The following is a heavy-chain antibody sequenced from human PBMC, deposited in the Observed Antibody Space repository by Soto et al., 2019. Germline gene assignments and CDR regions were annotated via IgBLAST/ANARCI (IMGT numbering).Heavy chain of an antibody. CDR2: IIPVFGTA. Sequence: QVQLVQSGAEVKKPGSSVKVSCKASGGTLSNYGISWVRQAPGQGLEWMGGIIPVFGTANYAQKFQGRVTITADESTTTVYRDVSSLRSDDTAVYYCARGDATKIVVTTYYGMDVWGQGTTGTVSS. V-gene: IGHV1-69*12. D-gene: IGHD4-17*01. CDR1: GGTLSNYG. J-gene: IGHJ6*02. CDR3: ARGDATKIVVTTYYGMDV.